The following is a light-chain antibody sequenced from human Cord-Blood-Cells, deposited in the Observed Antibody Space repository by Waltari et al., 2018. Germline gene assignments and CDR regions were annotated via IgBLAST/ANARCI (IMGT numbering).Light chain of an antibody. CDR1: QSISSW. J-gene: IGKJ1*01. Sequence: DIQMTQSPSTLSASVGDRVTITCRSSQSISSWLAWYPQKPGKAPKLLIYDASSLESGVPSRFGGSGAGTECTLTISRLQPDDFATYYCQQYKIYWTFGQGTKVEIK. V-gene: IGKV1-5*01. CDR3: QQYKIYWT. CDR2: DAS.